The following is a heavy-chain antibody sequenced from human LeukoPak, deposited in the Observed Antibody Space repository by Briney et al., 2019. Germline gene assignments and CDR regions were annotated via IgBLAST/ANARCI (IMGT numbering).Heavy chain of an antibody. CDR1: GGSISSYY. CDR3: ARGDHGFVLDY. CDR2: IYYSGST. D-gene: IGHD2-8*01. V-gene: IGHV4-59*01. J-gene: IGHJ4*02. Sequence: PSETLSLTCTVSGGSISSYYWSWIRQPPGKGLEWIGYIYYSGSTNYSPSPKSRVTISVDTSKNQFSLKLSSVTAADTAVYYCARGDHGFVLDYWGQGTLVTVSS.